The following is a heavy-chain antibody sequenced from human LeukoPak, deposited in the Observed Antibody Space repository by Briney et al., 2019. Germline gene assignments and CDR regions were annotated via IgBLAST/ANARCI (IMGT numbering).Heavy chain of an antibody. CDR3: ARASSSWLYYFDY. CDR2: ISSSGSTI. CDR1: GFTFSDYY. V-gene: IGHV3-11*01. D-gene: IGHD6-13*01. Sequence: PGGSLRLSCAASGFTFSDYYMSWIRQAPGKGLEWVSYISSSGSTIYYADSVKGRFTISRDNAKNSLYLQMNSLRAEDTAVYYCARASSSWLYYFDYWGQGTLVTVSS. J-gene: IGHJ4*02.